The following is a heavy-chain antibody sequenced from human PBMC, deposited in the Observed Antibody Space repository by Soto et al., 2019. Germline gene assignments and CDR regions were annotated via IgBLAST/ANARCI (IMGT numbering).Heavy chain of an antibody. CDR2: IVVGSGNT. Sequence: SVTVSCKASGFTFTSSAVQWVRQARGQRLEWIGWIVVGSGNTNYAQKFQERVTITRDMSTSTAYMELSSLRSEDTAVYYCAAWYNPYNWNYVFDFWGQGTLVTVSS. J-gene: IGHJ4*02. D-gene: IGHD1-7*01. V-gene: IGHV1-58*01. CDR1: GFTFTSSA. CDR3: AAWYNPYNWNYVFDF.